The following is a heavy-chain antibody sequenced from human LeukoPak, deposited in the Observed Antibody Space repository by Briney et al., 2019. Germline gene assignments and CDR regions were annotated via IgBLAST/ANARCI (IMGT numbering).Heavy chain of an antibody. V-gene: IGHV3-21*01. CDR2: ISSSSSYI. CDR3: ARGSITGTTGFDY. CDR1: GFTFSSYS. J-gene: IGHJ4*02. D-gene: IGHD1-14*01. Sequence: GGSLRLSCAASGFTFSSYSMNWVRQAPGKGLEWVSSISSSSSYIYYADSVKGRFTISRDNAKNSLYLQMNSLGAEDTAVYYCARGSITGTTGFDYWGQGTLVTVSS.